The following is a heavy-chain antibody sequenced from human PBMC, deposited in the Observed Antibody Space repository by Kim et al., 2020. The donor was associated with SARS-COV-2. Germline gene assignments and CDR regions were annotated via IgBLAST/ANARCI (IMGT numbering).Heavy chain of an antibody. D-gene: IGHD3-9*01. CDR2: IYYSGST. J-gene: IGHJ4*02. CDR1: GGSISSSSYY. Sequence: SETLSLTCTVSGGSISSSSYYWGWIRQPPGKGLEWIGSIYYSGSTYYNPSLKSRVTISVDTSKNQFSLKLSSVTAADTAVYYCEAYYDILTGYHTFDYWGQGTLVTVSS. CDR3: EAYYDILTGYHTFDY. V-gene: IGHV4-39*01.